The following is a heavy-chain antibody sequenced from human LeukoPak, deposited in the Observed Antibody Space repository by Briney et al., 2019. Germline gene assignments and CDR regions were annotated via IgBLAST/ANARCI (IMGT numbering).Heavy chain of an antibody. V-gene: IGHV1-2*02. D-gene: IGHD1-26*01. CDR3: ARDRSMTEKYSGRYFHDY. Sequence: ASVKVSCKASGGTFSSYAISWVRQAPGQGLEWMGWIDPNKGDTKYPQKFKGRVSMTRDTSFSTAYMELSRLTSDDTAVYYCARDRSMTEKYSGRYFHDYWGQGTLVTVSS. CDR2: IDPNKGDT. CDR1: GGTFSSYA. J-gene: IGHJ4*02.